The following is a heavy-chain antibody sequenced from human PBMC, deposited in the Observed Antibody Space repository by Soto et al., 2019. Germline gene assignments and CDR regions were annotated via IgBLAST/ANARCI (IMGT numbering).Heavy chain of an antibody. D-gene: IGHD3-10*01. J-gene: IGHJ6*02. Sequence: QVQLVQSGAEVKKPGASVKVSCKASGYTFTGYYMHWVRQAPGQGLEWMGWINPNSGGTNYAQKFQGWVTMTRDTSISTAYMELSRLRSDDTGVYYCARGHYYGSATVGYGMDVWGQGTTVTVSS. CDR2: INPNSGGT. V-gene: IGHV1-2*04. CDR3: ARGHYYGSATVGYGMDV. CDR1: GYTFTGYY.